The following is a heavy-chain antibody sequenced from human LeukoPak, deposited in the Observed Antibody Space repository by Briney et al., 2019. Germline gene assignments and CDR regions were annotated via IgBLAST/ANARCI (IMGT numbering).Heavy chain of an antibody. V-gene: IGHV5-51*01. CDR2: IYPGDSDT. Sequence: GASLKISCKGSGYSFTRYWIAWVRQMPGKGPEWMGIIYPGDSDTKYSPSFQGHVIFSADKSISTAYLEWSSLKASDTAMYYCASQGASGPLDYWGQGTLVTVSS. CDR3: ASQGASGPLDY. CDR1: GYSFTRYW. J-gene: IGHJ4*02.